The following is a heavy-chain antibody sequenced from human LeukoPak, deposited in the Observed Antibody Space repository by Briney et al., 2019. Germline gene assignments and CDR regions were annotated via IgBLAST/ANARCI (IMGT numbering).Heavy chain of an antibody. CDR2: ISYDGSNK. D-gene: IGHD1-26*01. J-gene: IGHJ4*02. Sequence: PGRSLRLSCAASGFTFSNYGMHGVRQAPSKGLEWVSVISYDGSNKYYADSVKGRFTISRDNSKTTLYLQMNSLRADDTAMYYCAKNSGSTALWGQGTLVTVSS. V-gene: IGHV3-30*18. CDR3: AKNSGSTAL. CDR1: GFTFSNYG.